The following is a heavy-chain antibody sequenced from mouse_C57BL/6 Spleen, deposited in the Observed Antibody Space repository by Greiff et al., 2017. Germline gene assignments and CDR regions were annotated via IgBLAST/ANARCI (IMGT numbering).Heavy chain of an antibody. V-gene: IGHV5-6*01. Sequence: EVHLVESGGDLVKPGGSLKLSCAASGFTFSSYGMSWVRQTPDKRLEWVATISSGGSYTYYPDSVKGRFTISRDNAKNTLYLQMSSLKSEDTAMXYCARLVTGFDYWGQGTTLTVSS. CDR3: ARLVTGFDY. CDR1: GFTFSSYG. CDR2: ISSGGSYT. D-gene: IGHD4-1*01. J-gene: IGHJ2*01.